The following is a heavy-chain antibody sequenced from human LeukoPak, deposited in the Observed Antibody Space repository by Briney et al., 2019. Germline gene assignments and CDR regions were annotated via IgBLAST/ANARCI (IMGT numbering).Heavy chain of an antibody. J-gene: IGHJ4*02. CDR1: GGTFSSYA. D-gene: IGHD4-17*01. V-gene: IGHV1-69*05. CDR3: AKGDYSNSYNY. CDR2: IIPIFGTA. Sequence: SVKVSCKASGGTFSSYAISWVRQAPGQGLEWMGRIIPIFGTANYAQKFQGRVTITTDESTSTAYMELSSLRSEDTAVYYCAKGDYSNSYNYRGQGTLVTVSS.